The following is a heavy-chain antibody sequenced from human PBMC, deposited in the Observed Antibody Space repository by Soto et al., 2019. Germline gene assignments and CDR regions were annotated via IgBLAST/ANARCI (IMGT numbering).Heavy chain of an antibody. V-gene: IGHV3-23*01. J-gene: IGHJ4*02. Sequence: GGSLRLSCAASGFTFSSYAMSWVRQAPGKGLEWVSAISGSGGSTYYADSVKGRFTISRDNSKNTLYLQMNSLRAEDTAVYYCAKLLLPTTYYDILTGYYQPAGVDYWGQGTLVTVSS. CDR1: GFTFSSYA. CDR2: ISGSGGST. D-gene: IGHD3-9*01. CDR3: AKLLLPTTYYDILTGYYQPAGVDY.